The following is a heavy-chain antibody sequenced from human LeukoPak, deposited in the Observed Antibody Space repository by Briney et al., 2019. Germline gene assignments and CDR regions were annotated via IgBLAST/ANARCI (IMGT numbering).Heavy chain of an antibody. Sequence: GGSLRLSCAASGFTFSSYAMSWVRQAPGKGLEWVSAISGSGGSTYYADSVKGRFTISRDNSKNTLYLQMNSLRAEDTAVYYCARVPDSSGYPLYYFDYWGQGTLVTVSS. D-gene: IGHD3-22*01. CDR1: GFTFSSYA. J-gene: IGHJ4*02. CDR2: ISGSGGST. CDR3: ARVPDSSGYPLYYFDY. V-gene: IGHV3-23*01.